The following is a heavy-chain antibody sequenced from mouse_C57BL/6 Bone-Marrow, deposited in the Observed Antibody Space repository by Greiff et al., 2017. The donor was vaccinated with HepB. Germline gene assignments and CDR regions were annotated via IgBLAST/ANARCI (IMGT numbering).Heavy chain of an antibody. J-gene: IGHJ1*03. CDR2: ILPGSGST. V-gene: IGHV1-9*01. CDR3: AREGIRDGSSYWYFGV. D-gene: IGHD1-1*01. CDR1: GYTFTGYW. Sequence: QVQLQQSGAELMKPGASVKLSCKATGYTFTGYWIEWVKQRPGHGLEWIGEILPGSGSTNYNEKFKGKATFTADTSSNTAYMQLSSLTTEDSAISCCAREGIRDGSSYWYFGVWGRGTAVSVSA.